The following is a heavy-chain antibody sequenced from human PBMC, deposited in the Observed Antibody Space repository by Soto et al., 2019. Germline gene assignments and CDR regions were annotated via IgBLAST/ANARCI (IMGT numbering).Heavy chain of an antibody. CDR3: ARAVVLTFNRFYDMDV. CDR2: LIPMFGTT. Sequence: QVQLVQSGAEVKTPGSSVKVSCKASGGTFSSYSINWVRQAPGQGLEWMGRLIPMFGTTDYAQRFQGRVTFTADESNSTASMEVTNLTSEDTAVYYCARAVVLTFNRFYDMDVWGQGTTVTVSS. J-gene: IGHJ6*02. CDR1: GGTFSSYS. D-gene: IGHD3-9*01. V-gene: IGHV1-69*18.